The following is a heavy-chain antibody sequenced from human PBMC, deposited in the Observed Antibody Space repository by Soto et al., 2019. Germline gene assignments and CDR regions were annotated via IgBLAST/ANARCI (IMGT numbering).Heavy chain of an antibody. CDR3: ARDEHKGFDY. V-gene: IGHV3-30-3*01. Sequence: QVQLVESGGGVVQPGRSLRLSCAASGFTFSSYAMHWVRPAPGKGLEWVAVISYDGSNKYYADSVKGRFTISRDNSKNTLYLQMNSLRAEDTAVYYCARDEHKGFDYWGQGTLVTVSS. J-gene: IGHJ4*02. CDR1: GFTFSSYA. CDR2: ISYDGSNK.